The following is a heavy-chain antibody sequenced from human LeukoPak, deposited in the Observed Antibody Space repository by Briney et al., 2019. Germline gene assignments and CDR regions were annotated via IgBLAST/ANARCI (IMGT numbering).Heavy chain of an antibody. CDR2: INHSGGT. D-gene: IGHD6-13*01. CDR1: GGSFSGYY. Sequence: SETLSLTCAVYGGSFSGYYWNWIRQPPGKGLEWIGEINHSGGTNYNPSLKGRVTISVDTSKNQFSLNLSSVTAADTAVYYCARSYSSSWPGQFNFDYWGQGTLVTVSS. CDR3: ARSYSSSWPGQFNFDY. J-gene: IGHJ4*02. V-gene: IGHV4-34*01.